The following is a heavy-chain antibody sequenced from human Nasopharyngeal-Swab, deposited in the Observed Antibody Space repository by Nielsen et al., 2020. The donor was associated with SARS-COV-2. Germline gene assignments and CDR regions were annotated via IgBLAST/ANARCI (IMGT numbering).Heavy chain of an antibody. CDR3: ARDEIGGRVDY. Sequence: SETLSLTCTVSGGSITTTGYYWSWLRQHPGKGLEWIGYIYHSGSTFYNASLKSRVTISVDTSKNQFSLKLSSVSAADTAVYYCARDEIGGRVDYWGQGTLVTVSS. V-gene: IGHV4-31*03. CDR1: GGSITTTGYY. CDR2: IYHSGST. J-gene: IGHJ4*02. D-gene: IGHD2-21*01.